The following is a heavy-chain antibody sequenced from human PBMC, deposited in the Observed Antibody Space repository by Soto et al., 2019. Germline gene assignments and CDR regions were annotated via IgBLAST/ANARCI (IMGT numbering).Heavy chain of an antibody. Sequence: SETLSLTCTVSGGSISSSSYYWGWIRQPPGKGLEWIGTIYYSGTTYYNPSLKSRVTISVDTSKNQFSLKLSSVTAADTAVYYCARLYYDDSSGYYPTLPFDPWGQGNLVTVS. J-gene: IGHJ5*02. CDR1: GGSISSSSYY. V-gene: IGHV4-39*01. CDR2: IYYSGTT. CDR3: ARLYYDDSSGYYPTLPFDP. D-gene: IGHD3-22*01.